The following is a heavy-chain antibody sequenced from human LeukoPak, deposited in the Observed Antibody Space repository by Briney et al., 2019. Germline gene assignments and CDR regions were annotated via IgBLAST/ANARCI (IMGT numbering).Heavy chain of an antibody. CDR1: GFTFSSYS. V-gene: IGHV3-21*01. J-gene: IGHJ5*02. CDR3: ARYHDYGDYKRWFDP. D-gene: IGHD4-17*01. CDR2: ISSSSSYI. Sequence: GGSLRLSCAASGFTFSSYSMNWVRQAPGKGLEWVSSISSSSSYIYYADSVKGRFTISRDNSKNTLYLQMGSLSAEDTAVYYCARYHDYGDYKRWFDPWGQGILVTVSS.